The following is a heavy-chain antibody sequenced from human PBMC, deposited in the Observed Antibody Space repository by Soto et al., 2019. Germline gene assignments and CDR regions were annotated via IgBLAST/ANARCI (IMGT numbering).Heavy chain of an antibody. CDR3: AKPYTTSWYSFDY. Sequence: GGSLRLSCAASGLTFSSYAMSWVRQAPGKGLEWVSAISASGTSTYYADSVKGRFTISRDDSKNTLYLQMNSLRAEDTAVYYCAKPYTTSWYSFDYWGQGTLVTVSS. CDR2: ISASGTST. D-gene: IGHD2-2*01. V-gene: IGHV3-23*01. J-gene: IGHJ4*02. CDR1: GLTFSSYA.